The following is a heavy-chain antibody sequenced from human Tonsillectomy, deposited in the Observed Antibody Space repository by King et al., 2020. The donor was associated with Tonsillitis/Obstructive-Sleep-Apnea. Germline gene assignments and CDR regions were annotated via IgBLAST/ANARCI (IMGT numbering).Heavy chain of an antibody. CDR1: GFTFSSYG. Sequence: VQLVESGGGVVQPGRSLRLSCAASGFTFSSYGMHWVRQAPGKGLEWVAVISYDGSNKYYADSVKGRFTISRDNSKNTVYLQMNSLRAEETAVYYCAKDRLDYYDSSGYYYGGFDYWGQGTLVTVSS. CDR2: ISYDGSNK. J-gene: IGHJ4*02. CDR3: AKDRLDYYDSSGYYYGGFDY. D-gene: IGHD3-22*01. V-gene: IGHV3-30*18.